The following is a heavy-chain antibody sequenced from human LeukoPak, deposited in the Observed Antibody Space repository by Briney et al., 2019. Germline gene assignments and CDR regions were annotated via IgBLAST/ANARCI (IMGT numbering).Heavy chain of an antibody. CDR3: ARGGGDIAAARTDP. J-gene: IGHJ5*02. CDR1: GYTFTGYY. V-gene: IGHV1-2*02. CDR2: INPNNGGT. D-gene: IGHD6-13*01. Sequence: ASVKVSCKASGYTFTGYYMHWVRQAPGQGLEWMGWINPNNGGTNYAQKFQGRVTMTRDTSISTAYMELSRLRSDDTAVYYCARGGGDIAAARTDPWGQGTLVTVSS.